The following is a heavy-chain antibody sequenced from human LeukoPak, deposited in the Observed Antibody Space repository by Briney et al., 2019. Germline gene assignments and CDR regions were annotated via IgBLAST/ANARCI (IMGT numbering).Heavy chain of an antibody. D-gene: IGHD1-26*01. V-gene: IGHV1-46*01. Sequence: ASVKVSCKASGYTFTSYYMHWVRQAPGQGLEWMGIINPSGGSTSYAQKLQGRVTMTTDTSTSTAYMELRSLRSDDTAVYYCAREIFVWGSADYWGQGTLVTVSS. J-gene: IGHJ4*02. CDR2: INPSGGST. CDR3: AREIFVWGSADY. CDR1: GYTFTSYY.